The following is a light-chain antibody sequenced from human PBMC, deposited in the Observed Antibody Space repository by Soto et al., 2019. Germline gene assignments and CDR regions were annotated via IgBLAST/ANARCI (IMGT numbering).Light chain of an antibody. Sequence: TIICRASQSISTWLAWYQLKPGKAPKLLIYDASTLEGGVPSRFSGIGSGTEFTLTISGLQPDDFATYYCQHSWTFGQGTKVDIK. CDR3: QHSWT. CDR2: DAS. V-gene: IGKV1-5*02. CDR1: QSISTW. J-gene: IGKJ1*01.